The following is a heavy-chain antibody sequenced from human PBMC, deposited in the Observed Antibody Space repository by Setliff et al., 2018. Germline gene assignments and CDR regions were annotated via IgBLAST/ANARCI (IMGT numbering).Heavy chain of an antibody. D-gene: IGHD3-3*01. Sequence: ASVKVSCKASGYTFTSYAMNWVRQAPGQGLEWMGWISTYTGSPTYAQGFTGRFVFSLDTSVSTAYLQISSLKAEDTAVYYCARAWYYNFWSGYTRDYFDYWGQGTLVTVSS. V-gene: IGHV7-4-1*02. CDR2: ISTYTGSP. CDR1: GYTFTSYA. J-gene: IGHJ4*02. CDR3: ARAWYYNFWSGYTRDYFDY.